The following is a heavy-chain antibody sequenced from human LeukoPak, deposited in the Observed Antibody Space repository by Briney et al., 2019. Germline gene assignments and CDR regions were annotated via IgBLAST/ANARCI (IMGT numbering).Heavy chain of an antibody. Sequence: ASVKVSCKASGYTFTGYYMHWVRQAPGQGLEWMGRINPNSGGTNYAQKFQGRVTMTRDTSISTAYMELSRLRSDDTAVYYCAILADIVVVPAAPFDYWGKGTLVTVSS. J-gene: IGHJ4*02. D-gene: IGHD2-2*01. CDR1: GYTFTGYY. CDR3: AILADIVVVPAAPFDY. V-gene: IGHV1-2*06. CDR2: INPNSGGT.